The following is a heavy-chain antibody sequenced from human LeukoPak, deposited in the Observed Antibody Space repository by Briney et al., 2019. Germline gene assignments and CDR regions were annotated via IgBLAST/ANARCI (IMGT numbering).Heavy chain of an antibody. CDR1: GGSFSGYY. CDR3: ARVLRDHVDFDY. J-gene: IGHJ4*02. V-gene: IGHV4-34*01. D-gene: IGHD2-15*01. Sequence: SETLSLTCAVYGGSFSGYYWSWIRQPPGKGLEWIGEINHSGSTNYNPSLKSRVTISVDTSKNQFSLKLSSVTAADTAVYYCARVLRDHVDFDYWGQGTLVTVSS. CDR2: INHSGST.